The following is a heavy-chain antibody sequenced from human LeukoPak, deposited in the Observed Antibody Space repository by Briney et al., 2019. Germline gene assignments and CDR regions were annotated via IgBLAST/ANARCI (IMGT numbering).Heavy chain of an antibody. V-gene: IGHV4-31*03. CDR2: IYYSGST. CDR3: ARVGYGSSGYYLTPFY. Sequence: PSQTLSLTCTVSGGSISSGGYYWSWIRQHPGKGLEWIGYIYYSGSTYYNPSLKSRVTISVDTSKNQFSLKLSSVTAADTAVYYCARVGYGSSGYYLTPFYWGQGTLVTVSS. D-gene: IGHD3-22*01. J-gene: IGHJ4*02. CDR1: GGSISSGGYY.